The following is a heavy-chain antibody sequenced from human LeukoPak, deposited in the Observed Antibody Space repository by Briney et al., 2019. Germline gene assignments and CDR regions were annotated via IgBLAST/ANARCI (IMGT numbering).Heavy chain of an antibody. CDR1: GGSISSSSYY. CDR2: IYYSGST. J-gene: IGHJ3*02. V-gene: IGHV4-39*07. Sequence: SETLSLTCTVSGGSISSSSYYWGWIRQPPGKGLEWIGSIYYSGSTYYNPSLKSRVTISVDTSKNQFSLKLSSVTAADTAVYYCASICRCAFDIWGQGTMVTVSS. CDR3: ASICRCAFDI. D-gene: IGHD2-15*01.